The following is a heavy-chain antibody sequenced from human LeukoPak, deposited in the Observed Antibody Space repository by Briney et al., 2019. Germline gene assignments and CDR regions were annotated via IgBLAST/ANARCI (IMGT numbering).Heavy chain of an antibody. J-gene: IGHJ4*02. CDR2: IYHSGST. D-gene: IGHD2-21*02. CDR1: GGPISSGGYS. V-gene: IGHV4-30-2*06. CDR3: AKSSAVTGPFDY. Sequence: SETLSLTCAVSGGPISSGGYSWSWIRQSPGKGLEWIGYIYHSGSTYYNPSLKSRVTISVDRSNNQFSLKLSSVTAADTAVYYCAKSSAVTGPFDYWGQGTLVTVSS.